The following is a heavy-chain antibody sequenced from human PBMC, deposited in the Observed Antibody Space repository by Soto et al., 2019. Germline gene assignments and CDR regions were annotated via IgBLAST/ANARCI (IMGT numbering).Heavy chain of an antibody. V-gene: IGHV3-48*03. CDR1: GFTFSSYE. D-gene: IGHD5-18*01. CDR2: ISSSGSIV. CDR3: KREPYVDADMDVDY. Sequence: EVQLVESGGGLVQPGGSLRLSCAASGFTFSSYEMNWVRQAPGKGLEWVSYISSSGSIVHYAASVKGRFTISRDNAKNALYLQMNSLRAEDTALYDCKREPYVDADMDVDYWGQGTLVTVSS. J-gene: IGHJ4*02.